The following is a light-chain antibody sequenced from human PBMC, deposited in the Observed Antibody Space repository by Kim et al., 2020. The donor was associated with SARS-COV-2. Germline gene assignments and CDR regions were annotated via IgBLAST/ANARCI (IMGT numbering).Light chain of an antibody. V-gene: IGLV3-27*01. CDR1: VLAKKY. J-gene: IGLJ3*02. Sequence: SYELTQPSSVSVSPGQTARITCSGDVLAKKYARCFQQKPGQAPVLVIYKDSERPSGIPERFSGSSSGTTVTLTISGAQVEDEADYYCYSAADNNLRVFGGGTQLTVL. CDR3: YSAADNNLRV. CDR2: KDS.